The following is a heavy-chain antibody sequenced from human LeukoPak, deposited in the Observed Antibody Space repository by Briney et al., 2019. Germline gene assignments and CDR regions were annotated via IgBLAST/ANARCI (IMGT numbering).Heavy chain of an antibody. D-gene: IGHD1-26*01. CDR1: GGTFSSYA. V-gene: IGHV1-69*05. J-gene: IGHJ4*02. CDR3: ARDPGATTGY. Sequence: ASVKVSCKASGGTFSSYAISWVRQAPGQGLEWMGRIIPIFGTANYAQKFQGRVTITTDESTSTAYMELSSLRSEDTAVYYCARDPGATTGYWGQGTLVTVSS. CDR2: IIPIFGTA.